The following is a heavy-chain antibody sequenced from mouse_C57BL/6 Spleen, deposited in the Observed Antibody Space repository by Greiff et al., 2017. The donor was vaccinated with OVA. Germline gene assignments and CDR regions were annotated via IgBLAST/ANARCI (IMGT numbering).Heavy chain of an antibody. J-gene: IGHJ4*01. CDR3: ARNPDYDAMDY. CDR2: IHPNSGST. V-gene: IGHV1-64*01. Sequence: QVQLQQPGAELVKPGASVKLSCKASGYTFTSYWMHWVKQRPGQGLEWIGMIHPNSGSTNYNEKFKSKATLTVDKSSSTAYMQLSSLTSEDSAVYYCARNPDYDAMDYWGQGTSVTVSS. CDR1: GYTFTSYW.